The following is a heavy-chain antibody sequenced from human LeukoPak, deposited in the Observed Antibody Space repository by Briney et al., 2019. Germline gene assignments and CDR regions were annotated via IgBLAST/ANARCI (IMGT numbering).Heavy chain of an antibody. V-gene: IGHV3-9*01. CDR3: AKETSGWLQSLGWFDP. CDR1: GFTFDDYA. D-gene: IGHD5-24*01. CDR2: ISWNSGSI. Sequence: GGPLRLSCAASGFTFDDYAMHWVRQAPGKGLEWVSGISWNSGSIGYADSVEGRFTISRDNAKNSLYLQMNSLRAEDTALYYCAKETSGWLQSLGWFDPWGQGTLVTVSS. J-gene: IGHJ5*02.